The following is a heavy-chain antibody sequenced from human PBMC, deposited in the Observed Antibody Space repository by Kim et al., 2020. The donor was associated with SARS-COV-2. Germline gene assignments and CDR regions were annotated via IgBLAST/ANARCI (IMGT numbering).Heavy chain of an antibody. D-gene: IGHD3-22*01. J-gene: IGHJ6*01. CDR3: ASDKEYYDSSGYPPYYGM. CDR1: GGSISSYY. V-gene: IGHV4-59*13. Sequence: SETLFLTCTVSGGSISSYYWSWIRQPPGKGLEWIGYNYYSGSTNYNPSLKSRVTISVDTSKNQFSLKLSSVTAGDTAVYYCASDKEYYDSSGYPPYYGM. CDR2: NYYSGST.